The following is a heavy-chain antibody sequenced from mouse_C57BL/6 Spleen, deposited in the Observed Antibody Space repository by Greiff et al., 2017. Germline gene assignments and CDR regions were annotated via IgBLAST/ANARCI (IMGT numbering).Heavy chain of an antibody. Sequence: EVMLVESGGGLVKPGGSLKLSCAASGFTFSSYAMSWVRQTPEKRLEWVATISDGGSYTYYPDNVKGRFTISRDNAKNNLYLQMSHLKSEDTAMYYCAQDYDRKRGNFHCWGEGTTLLVSS. V-gene: IGHV5-4*03. J-gene: IGHJ2*01. D-gene: IGHD2-4*01. CDR3: AQDYDRKRGNFHC. CDR1: GFTFSSYA. CDR2: ISDGGSYT.